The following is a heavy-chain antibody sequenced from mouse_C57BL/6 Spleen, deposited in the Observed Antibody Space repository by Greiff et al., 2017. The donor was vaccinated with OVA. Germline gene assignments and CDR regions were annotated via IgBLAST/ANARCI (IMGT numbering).Heavy chain of an antibody. CDR1: GFTFSSYA. V-gene: IGHV5-4*03. J-gene: IGHJ2*01. Sequence: EVKLQESGGGLVKPGGSLKLSCAASGFTFSSYAMSWVRQTPEKRLEWVATISDGGSYTYYPDNVKGRFTISRDNAKNNLYLQMSHLKSEDTAMYYCARRDYYGSTFDYWGQGTTLTVSS. D-gene: IGHD1-1*01. CDR2: ISDGGSYT. CDR3: ARRDYYGSTFDY.